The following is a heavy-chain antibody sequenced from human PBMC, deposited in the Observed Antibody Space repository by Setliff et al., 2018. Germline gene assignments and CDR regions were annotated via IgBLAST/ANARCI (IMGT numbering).Heavy chain of an antibody. CDR2: AYYNGDS. CDR1: GSSLSGSLRGYAVF. CDR3: ARHVGTRSRGYNYYYYFMDV. J-gene: IGHJ6*03. D-gene: IGHD3-10*01. Sequence: TSETLSLTCTVSGSSLSGSLRGYAVFWGWIRQSPGKELEWIGSAYYNGDSYYNPSLKSRVTMSVDTSRNQFSLHLISVAAADTAVYYCARHVGTRSRGYNYYYYFMDVWGKGTTVTVSS. V-gene: IGHV4-39*01.